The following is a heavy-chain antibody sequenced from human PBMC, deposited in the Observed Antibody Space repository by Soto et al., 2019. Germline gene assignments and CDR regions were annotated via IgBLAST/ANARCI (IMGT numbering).Heavy chain of an antibody. Sequence: QVQLVESGGGVVQPGRSLRLSCAASGLTFSSYTMHWVRQAPGKGLVWVAVIWYDGSNKYYADSVKGRFTISRDNPKNTLYLQMNSLRPEDTAVYYSATSHSSSPNEGGQGTLVTVSS. CDR1: GLTFSSYT. J-gene: IGHJ4*02. CDR3: ATSHSSSPNE. CDR2: IWYDGSNK. D-gene: IGHD2-2*01. V-gene: IGHV3-30*04.